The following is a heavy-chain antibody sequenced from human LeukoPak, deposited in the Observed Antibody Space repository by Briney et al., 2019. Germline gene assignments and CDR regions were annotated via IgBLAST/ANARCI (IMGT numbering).Heavy chain of an antibody. D-gene: IGHD1-1*01. CDR3: AKVEGASKASVY. CDR2: ISGSGGST. Sequence: PGGSLRLSCAAAGFTFSNYAMTWVRQAPGKGLEWVSGISGSGGSTYYADSVKGRFTLSRDNSKNTLYLQMYSLRAEDTAVYYCAKVEGASKASVYWGQGALVTVSS. CDR1: GFTFSNYA. J-gene: IGHJ4*02. V-gene: IGHV3-23*01.